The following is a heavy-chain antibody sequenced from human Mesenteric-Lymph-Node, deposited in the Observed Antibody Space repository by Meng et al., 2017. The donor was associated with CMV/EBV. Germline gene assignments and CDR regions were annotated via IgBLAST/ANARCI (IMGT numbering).Heavy chain of an antibody. V-gene: IGHV3-23*03. J-gene: IGHJ3*02. CDR3: VTAPVRRLQLRTSLNI. D-gene: IGHD2-15*01. Sequence: GESLKISCAASEFAFNTYAMAWVRQAPGKGLELVSLIYAAGSPTHSPDSLRGRFTISRDNFKKTLYLQMSNLTPDDTAVYYCVTAPVRRLQLRTSLNIWGQGTMVTVSS. CDR2: IYAAGSPT. CDR1: EFAFNTYA.